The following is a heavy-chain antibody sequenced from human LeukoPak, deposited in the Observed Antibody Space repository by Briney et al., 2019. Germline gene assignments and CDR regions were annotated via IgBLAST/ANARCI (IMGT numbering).Heavy chain of an antibody. J-gene: IGHJ4*02. CDR1: GFTFSSYA. CDR3: ASPGVYY. CDR2: ISSNGGST. V-gene: IGHV3-64*01. Sequence: PGGSLRLSCAASGFTFSSYAMHWVRQPPGKGLEYVSAISSNGGSTYYANSVKGRFTISRDNSKNTLYLQMGSLRPEDMAVYYCASPGVYYWGQGTLVTVSS.